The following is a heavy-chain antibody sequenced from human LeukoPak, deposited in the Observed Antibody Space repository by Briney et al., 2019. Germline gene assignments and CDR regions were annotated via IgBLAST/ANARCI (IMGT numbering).Heavy chain of an antibody. D-gene: IGHD3-22*01. Sequence: SETLSLTCAVYGGSFSGYYWSWIRQPPGKGLEWIGEINHSGSTNYNPSLKSRVTISVDTSKNQFSLKLSSVTAADTAVYYCARAPTYYYDSSGYYFPYYFDYWGQGTLVTVSS. J-gene: IGHJ4*02. CDR2: INHSGST. CDR3: ARAPTYYYDSSGYYFPYYFDY. CDR1: GGSFSGYY. V-gene: IGHV4-34*01.